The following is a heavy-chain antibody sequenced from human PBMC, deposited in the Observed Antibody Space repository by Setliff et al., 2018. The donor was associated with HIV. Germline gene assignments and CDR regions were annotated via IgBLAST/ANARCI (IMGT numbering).Heavy chain of an antibody. CDR3: ARWYGFHSSSSVLGF. CDR2: ISAYNGNT. D-gene: IGHD6-6*01. CDR1: GYSFISNG. J-gene: IGHJ4*02. Sequence: GASVKVSCKTSGYSFISNGISWVRQAPGQGLEWMGWISAYNGNTNYAQKLQGRVTMTTDTSTNTAYMELKSLRSDDTAVYYCARWYGFHSSSSVLGFWGQGTLVTVSS. V-gene: IGHV1-18*01.